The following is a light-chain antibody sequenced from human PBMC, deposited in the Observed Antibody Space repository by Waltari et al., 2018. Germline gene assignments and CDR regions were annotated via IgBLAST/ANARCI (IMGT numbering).Light chain of an antibody. J-gene: IGLJ3*02. V-gene: IGLV2-23*02. CDR1: SSDVGNSNH. Sequence: QSALTQPASVSGSPGQSITISCAGTSSDVGNSNHVSWYQQHPGRAPKLIFYEVSERPAGVSNRFSGSKSGNTASLTISGLQPEDEADYYCYSYARTITFVFGGGTKLTVL. CDR2: EVS. CDR3: YSYARTITFV.